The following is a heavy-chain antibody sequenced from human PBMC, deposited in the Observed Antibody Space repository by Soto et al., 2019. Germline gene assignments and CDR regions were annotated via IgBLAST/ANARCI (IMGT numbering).Heavy chain of an antibody. J-gene: IGHJ3*02. CDR1: GFTFSSYS. CDR3: AREPRYYDSSGYYIELDAFDI. D-gene: IGHD3-22*01. CDR2: ISSSSSTI. V-gene: IGHV3-48*01. Sequence: EVQLVESGGGLVQPGGSLRLSCAASGFTFSSYSMNWVRQAPGKGLEWVSYISSSSSTIYYADSVKGRFTISKDNAKNSLYLQMNSLRAEDTAVYYCAREPRYYDSSGYYIELDAFDIWGRGTMVTVSS.